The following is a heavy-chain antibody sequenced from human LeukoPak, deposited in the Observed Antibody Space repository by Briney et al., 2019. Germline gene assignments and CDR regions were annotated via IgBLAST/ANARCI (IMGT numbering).Heavy chain of an antibody. Sequence: GGSLRLSCAASGFTLSSYAVSWVRQAPGKGLEWVSAISGSGVSTYYADSVKGRFTISSDNSKNTLYLQMNSLRAEDTALYYCAKDRLFYYGSGSYDFWGQGTLVTVSS. V-gene: IGHV3-23*01. CDR1: GFTLSSYA. CDR3: AKDRLFYYGSGSYDF. J-gene: IGHJ4*02. CDR2: ISGSGVST. D-gene: IGHD3-10*01.